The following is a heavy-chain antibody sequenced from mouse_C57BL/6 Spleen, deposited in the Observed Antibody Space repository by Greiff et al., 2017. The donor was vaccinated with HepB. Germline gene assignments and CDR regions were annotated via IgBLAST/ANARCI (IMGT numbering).Heavy chain of an antibody. D-gene: IGHD2-1*01. Sequence: SGAELVRPGASVKLSCTASGFNIKDDYMHWVKQRPEQGLEWIGWIDPENGDTEYASKFQGKATITADTSSNTAYLQLSSLTSEDTAVYYCTTYGNLADYWGQGTTLTVSS. J-gene: IGHJ2*01. CDR2: IDPENGDT. CDR1: GFNIKDDY. V-gene: IGHV14-4*01. CDR3: TTYGNLADY.